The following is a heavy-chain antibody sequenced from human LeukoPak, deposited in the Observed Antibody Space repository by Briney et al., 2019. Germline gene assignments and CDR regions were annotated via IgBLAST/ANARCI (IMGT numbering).Heavy chain of an antibody. D-gene: IGHD3-3*01. CDR2: IYYSGST. J-gene: IGHJ6*03. Sequence: SETLSLTCTVSGGSISSSSYYWGWIRQPPGKGLEWIGSIYYSGSTYYNPSLKSRVTISVDTSKNQFSLKLSSVTAADTAVYYCARVEKIYDLRYYYYMDVWGKGTTVTVSS. V-gene: IGHV4-39*07. CDR1: GGSISSSSYY. CDR3: ARVEKIYDLRYYYYMDV.